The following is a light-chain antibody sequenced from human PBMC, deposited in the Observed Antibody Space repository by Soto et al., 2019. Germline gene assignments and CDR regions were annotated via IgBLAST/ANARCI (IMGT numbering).Light chain of an antibody. CDR1: DSIDRY. J-gene: IGKJ3*01. CDR2: AAS. Sequence: DIQMTQSPSSLSAFVGDTVTIICRATDSIDRYLNWYQQKPGQAPRVLITAASTLESGVPSRFSGSGSGTDFTLTIDNLQPEDVATYFCQRTYNAPFTFGPGTTVSIK. V-gene: IGKV1-39*01. CDR3: QRTYNAPFT.